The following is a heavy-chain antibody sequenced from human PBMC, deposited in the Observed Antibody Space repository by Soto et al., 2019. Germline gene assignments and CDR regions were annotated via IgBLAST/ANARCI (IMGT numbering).Heavy chain of an antibody. CDR3: GRAAPYYYDSSGPIDN. CDR1: GGSFSGYY. V-gene: IGHV4-34*01. D-gene: IGHD3-22*01. J-gene: IGHJ4*02. Sequence: PSETLSLTCAVYGGSFSGYYWSWIRQPPGKGLEWIGEINHSGSTNYNPSLKSRVTISVDTSKNQFSLKLSSVTAADTAVYYCGRAAPYYYDSSGPIDNWGQRTLVTVSS. CDR2: INHSGST.